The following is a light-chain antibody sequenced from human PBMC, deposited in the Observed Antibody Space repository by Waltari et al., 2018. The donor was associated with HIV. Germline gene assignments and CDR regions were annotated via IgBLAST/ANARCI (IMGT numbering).Light chain of an antibody. CDR1: QSVSSN. V-gene: IGKV3-15*01. CDR3: QQYHKWPPWT. CDR2: HAS. Sequence: EIVMTQSPAILSVSPGERATLSCRARQSVSSNLAWYRQKPGQAPRLLFYHASTRATGIPARFSGSGSGTEFTLIISSLQSEDFAVYYCQQYHKWPPWTFGQGTKVEIK. J-gene: IGKJ1*01.